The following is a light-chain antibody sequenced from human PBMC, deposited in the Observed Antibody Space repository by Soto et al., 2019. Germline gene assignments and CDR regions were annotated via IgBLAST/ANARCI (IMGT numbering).Light chain of an antibody. CDR1: QDISNY. J-gene: IGKJ2*01. CDR3: EQYDHVLRKT. Sequence: DIQITQSPSSLSASVGDRVTITCQASQDISNYLNWYQQRPGEAPNLLIYDASALAPGVPSRFSGSGSGTDFTLTITSLKPEDAATYYCEQYDHVLRKTFGQGTKLGIK. CDR2: DAS. V-gene: IGKV1-33*01.